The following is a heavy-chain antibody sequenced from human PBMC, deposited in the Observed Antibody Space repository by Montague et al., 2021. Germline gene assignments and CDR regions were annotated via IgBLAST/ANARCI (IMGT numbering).Heavy chain of an antibody. CDR2: VKSKTDGGTT. CDR1: GFTFSDAW. D-gene: IGHD3-3*01. Sequence: SLRLSCAASGFTFSDAWMSWVRQAPGKGLEWVGRVKSKTDGGTTEYAAPSKGRFTISREDSKNTFHLQMNNLRTEDTAIYYCTTFGWSHCASFDSWGQGTLVTVSS. J-gene: IGHJ4*02. V-gene: IGHV3-15*01. CDR3: TTFGWSHCASFDS.